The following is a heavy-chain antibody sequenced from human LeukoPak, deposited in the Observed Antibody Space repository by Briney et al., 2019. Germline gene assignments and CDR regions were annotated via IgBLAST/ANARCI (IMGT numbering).Heavy chain of an antibody. D-gene: IGHD5-12*01. CDR3: ARDQGDIVATIIPNPFDY. J-gene: IGHJ4*02. Sequence: GGSLRLSCAASGFTFSSYCMSWVRQAPGKGLEWVANIKQDGREKYYVDSAKGRFTISRDNAKNSLYLQMNSLRAEDTAVYYCARDQGDIVATIIPNPFDYWGQGTLVTVSS. V-gene: IGHV3-7*04. CDR2: IKQDGREK. CDR1: GFTFSSYC.